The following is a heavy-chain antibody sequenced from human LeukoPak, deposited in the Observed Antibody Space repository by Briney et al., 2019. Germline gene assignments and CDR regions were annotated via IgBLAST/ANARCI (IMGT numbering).Heavy chain of an antibody. D-gene: IGHD4-23*01. CDR2: IYTSGYT. Sequence: TSGTLSLTCTVSGGSISSYYWSWIRQPPGKGLEWIGRIYTSGYTNYNPSLKSRVTISVDTSKNQFSLKLSSVTAADTAVYYCARHVGETHDYGGKGNYYYYMDVWGKGTTVTISS. CDR3: ARHVGETHDYGGKGNYYYYMDV. J-gene: IGHJ6*03. V-gene: IGHV4-4*07. CDR1: GGSISSYY.